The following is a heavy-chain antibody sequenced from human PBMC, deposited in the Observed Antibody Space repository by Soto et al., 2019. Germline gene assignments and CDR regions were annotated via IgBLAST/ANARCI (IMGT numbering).Heavy chain of an antibody. CDR1: GDSVDVGGFF. J-gene: IGHJ4*02. CDR2: IYNSGSA. V-gene: IGHV4-61*03. D-gene: IGHD2-15*01. Sequence: SETLSLTCTVSGDSVDVGGFFWSWIRQSPGEVLEWIGFIYNSGSANSNPSLRSRITMSMDKSKNAFSLSLSSVTAADTAVYYCARGKGGLHYYFDSWGQGTSVTVSS. CDR3: ARGKGGLHYYFDS.